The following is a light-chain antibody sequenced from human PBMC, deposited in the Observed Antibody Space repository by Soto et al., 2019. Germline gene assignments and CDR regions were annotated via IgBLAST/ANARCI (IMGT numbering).Light chain of an antibody. V-gene: IGKV1-39*01. CDR3: QQSYSTLRT. CDR2: AAS. CDR1: QSISSY. Sequence: DIQMTQSPSSLAASVGARVTITCRASQSISSYLNWYQQKPGKAPKLLIYAASSLQSGVPSRFSGSGSGTDFTLTISSLQPEYFATYYCQQSYSTLRTFGQGTKVEIK. J-gene: IGKJ1*01.